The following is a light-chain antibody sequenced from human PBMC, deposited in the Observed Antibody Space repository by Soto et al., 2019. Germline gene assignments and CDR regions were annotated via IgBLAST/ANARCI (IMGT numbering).Light chain of an antibody. CDR2: QVT. CDR3: MSYAGGNRFV. J-gene: IGLJ1*01. V-gene: IGLV2-8*01. CDR1: INDVGGYNY. Sequence: QSVLTQPPSSSGSPGQPVTISCDGTINDVGGYNYVSWYQQHPGKVPQLMIYQVTKRPSGVPDRFSASKSDTTASLTISGLQAEDEGDYYCMSYAGGNRFVFGTGTKVTVL.